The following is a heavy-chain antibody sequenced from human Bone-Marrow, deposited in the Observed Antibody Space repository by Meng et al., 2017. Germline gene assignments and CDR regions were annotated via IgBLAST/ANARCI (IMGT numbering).Heavy chain of an antibody. D-gene: IGHD1-26*01. CDR1: GGTFSSYT. CDR2: IIPILGIA. J-gene: IGHJ3*02. CDR3: ARVVGALDAFDI. V-gene: IGHV1-69*02. Sequence: SVKVSCKASGGTFSSYTISWVRQAPGQGLEWMGRIIPILGIANYAQKFQGRVTITADKSTGTAYMELSSLRSEDTAVYYCARVVGALDAFDIWGQGTMVTVSS.